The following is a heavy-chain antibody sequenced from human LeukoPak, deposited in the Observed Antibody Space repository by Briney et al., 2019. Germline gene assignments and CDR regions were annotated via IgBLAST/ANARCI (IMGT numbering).Heavy chain of an antibody. Sequence: PSETLSLTCTVSGGSISSYYWSCIRQPAGKGLEWIGRIYTSGSTNYNPSLKSRVTMSVDTSKNQFSLKLSSVTAADTAVYYCARDRLGRDCYNYFDYWGQGTLVTVSS. D-gene: IGHD5-24*01. V-gene: IGHV4-4*07. J-gene: IGHJ4*02. CDR1: GGSISSYY. CDR2: IYTSGST. CDR3: ARDRLGRDCYNYFDY.